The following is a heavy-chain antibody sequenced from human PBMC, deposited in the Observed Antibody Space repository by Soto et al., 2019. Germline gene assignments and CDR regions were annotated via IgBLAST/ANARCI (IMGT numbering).Heavy chain of an antibody. V-gene: IGHV4-4*02. CDR1: GGSISSSNW. Sequence: SETLSLTCAVSGGSISSSNWWSWVRQPPGKGLEWIGEIYHSGSTNYNPSLKSRVTISVDKSKNQFSLKLSSVTAADTAVYYCARQYCSSTRCYQYFDYWGQGTLVTVSS. CDR3: ARQYCSSTRCYQYFDY. D-gene: IGHD2-2*01. J-gene: IGHJ4*02. CDR2: IYHSGST.